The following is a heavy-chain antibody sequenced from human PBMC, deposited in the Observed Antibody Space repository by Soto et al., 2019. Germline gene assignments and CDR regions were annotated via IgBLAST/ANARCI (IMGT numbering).Heavy chain of an antibody. CDR3: AKRSSSSTFDY. J-gene: IGHJ4*02. CDR1: GFTFSSYA. Sequence: LGGSLRLSCAASGFTFSSYAMSWVRQAPGKGLEWFSVISGSDDSTYYADSVKGRFTISRDNSKNTLYLQMNSLIAEDTAVYYCAKRSSSSTFDYWGQGTLVTVSS. CDR2: ISGSDDST. V-gene: IGHV3-23*01. D-gene: IGHD6-6*01.